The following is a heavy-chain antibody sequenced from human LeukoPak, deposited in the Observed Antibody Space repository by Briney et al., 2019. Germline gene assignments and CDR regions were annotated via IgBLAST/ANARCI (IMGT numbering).Heavy chain of an antibody. V-gene: IGHV3-43D*03. D-gene: IGHD5-18*01. CDR3: AKDIRGYSYGSGFDY. Sequence: GSLRLSCAASGFTFDDYAMHWVRQAPGKGLEWVSLISWDGGSTYYADSVKGRFTISRDNSKNSLYLQMNSLRAEDTALYYCAKDIRGYSYGSGFDYWGQGTLVTVSS. CDR2: ISWDGGST. J-gene: IGHJ4*02. CDR1: GFTFDDYA.